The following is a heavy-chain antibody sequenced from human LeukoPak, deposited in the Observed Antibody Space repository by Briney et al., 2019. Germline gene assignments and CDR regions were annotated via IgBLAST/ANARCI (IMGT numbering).Heavy chain of an antibody. CDR1: GYTFTGYY. V-gene: IGHV1-2*02. CDR2: INPNSGGT. Sequence: ASVKVPCKASGYTFTGYYMHWVRQAPGQGLEWMGWINPNSGGTDYAQKFQDRVTMTRDTSISTAYMELSRLTSDDTAVYYCARDGHGGNSFDYWGQGALVTVSS. J-gene: IGHJ4*02. D-gene: IGHD4-23*01. CDR3: ARDGHGGNSFDY.